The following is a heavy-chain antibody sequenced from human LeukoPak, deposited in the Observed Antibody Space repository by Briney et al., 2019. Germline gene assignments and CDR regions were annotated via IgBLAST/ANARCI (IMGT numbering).Heavy chain of an antibody. Sequence: GGSLRLSCAASGFTFSSYWMNWARQAPGKGLEWVAVISYDGTDKYYADSVKGRFTISRDNSKSTLYLQMDSLRAEDTAVYYCASPNSMAGTHYFHYWGQGTLVTVSS. CDR1: GFTFSSYW. J-gene: IGHJ4*02. CDR2: ISYDGTDK. V-gene: IGHV3-30*03. D-gene: IGHD6-19*01. CDR3: ASPNSMAGTHYFHY.